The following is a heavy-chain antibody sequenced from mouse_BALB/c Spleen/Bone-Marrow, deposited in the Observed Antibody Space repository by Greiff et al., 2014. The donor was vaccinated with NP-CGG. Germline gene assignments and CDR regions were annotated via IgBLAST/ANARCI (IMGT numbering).Heavy chain of an antibody. V-gene: IGHV1S127*01. CDR3: TRGEVPAMDY. D-gene: IGHD2-14*01. CDR1: GFTFTSYW. J-gene: IGHJ4*01. CDR2: IDPSDSYT. Sequence: QVQLQQSGAELVKPGASVKMSCKASGFTFTSYWMHWVKQRPGQGLEWIGVIDPSDSYTSYNQKFKGKATLTVDTSSSTAYIQLSSLTSEDSAVYYCTRGEVPAMDYWGQGTSVTVSS.